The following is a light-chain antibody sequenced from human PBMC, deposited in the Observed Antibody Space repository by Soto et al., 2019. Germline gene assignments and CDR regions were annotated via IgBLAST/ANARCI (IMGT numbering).Light chain of an antibody. CDR1: QSVSGY. J-gene: IGKJ1*01. CDR2: RIF. CDR3: LQHYSWPWT. V-gene: IGKV3-15*01. Sequence: EIVMTQSPGTVSVFPGETVTLSCRASQSVSGYLDGFHQKPGQAPRLVLLRIFTRAIGVPARFSGSGSETEFTLTISGLQSEDSGVYYCLQHYSWPWTFGQGTKVEIK.